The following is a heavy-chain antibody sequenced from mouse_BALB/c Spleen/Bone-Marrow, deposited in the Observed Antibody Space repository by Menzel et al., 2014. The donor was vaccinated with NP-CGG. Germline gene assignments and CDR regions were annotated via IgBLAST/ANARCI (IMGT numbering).Heavy chain of an antibody. CDR3: VLNTPVVSDY. V-gene: IGHV1-7*01. Sequence: VQLQESGAELAKPGASVKMSCKASGYTFTTYWMHWVKQRPGQGLEWIGYINPSTGYTEYTQKFKDKATLTADKSSSTAYMQLNSLTSEDSAVYYCVLNTPVVSDYWGQGTTLTVSS. J-gene: IGHJ2*01. CDR1: GYTFTTYW. CDR2: INPSTGYT. D-gene: IGHD5-1-1*01.